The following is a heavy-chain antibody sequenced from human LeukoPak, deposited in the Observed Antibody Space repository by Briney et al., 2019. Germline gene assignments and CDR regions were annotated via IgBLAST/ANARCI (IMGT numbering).Heavy chain of an antibody. D-gene: IGHD2-15*01. V-gene: IGHV4-4*02. CDR1: GGSITGTNL. Sequence: SETLSLTCAVSGGSITGTNLWNWVRQPPGKGLEWIGQIHHSGSTNYNPSLKSRVTISVDKSNNQFSLKLRSVTAADTAVYYCARDGGGSDCWGQGTLVTVSS. J-gene: IGHJ4*02. CDR2: IHHSGST. CDR3: ARDGGGSDC.